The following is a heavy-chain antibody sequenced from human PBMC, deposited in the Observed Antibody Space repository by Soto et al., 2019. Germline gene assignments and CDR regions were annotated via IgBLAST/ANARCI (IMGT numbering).Heavy chain of an antibody. CDR1: GGSISSYY. V-gene: IGHV4-4*07. Sequence: QVQLQESGPVLVKPSDTLSLTCCVSGGSISSYYWSWIRQPSGKGLEWIGRIQGSGNTNYSPSLKSRVTMSGDTSKNQFSLKLSSVTAADTAVYYCARSGGSFNFDYWGQGTLVTVSS. J-gene: IGHJ4*02. CDR3: ARSGGSFNFDY. CDR2: IQGSGNT. D-gene: IGHD1-26*01.